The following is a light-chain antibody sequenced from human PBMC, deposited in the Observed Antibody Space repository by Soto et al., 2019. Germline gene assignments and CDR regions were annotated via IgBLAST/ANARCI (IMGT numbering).Light chain of an antibody. J-gene: IGKJ1*01. CDR3: QQYNNWPPWGT. CDR1: QSVSSI. V-gene: IGKV3-15*01. Sequence: EIVMTQSPATLSVSPGERATLSCRASQSVSSILAWYQQKPGQAPRLLIYGASTRATGIPARFSGSGSGTEFTLTISSLQSEDFAVYYCQQYNNWPPWGTFGQGTKVDIK. CDR2: GAS.